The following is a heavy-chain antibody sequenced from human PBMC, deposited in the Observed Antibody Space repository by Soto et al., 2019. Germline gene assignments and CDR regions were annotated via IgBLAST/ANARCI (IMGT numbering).Heavy chain of an antibody. J-gene: IGHJ6*02. CDR1: GGSISSGGYY. CDR3: ARDRIQLWSTYYYYYYGMDV. V-gene: IGHV4-31*03. Sequence: LSLTCTVSGGSISSGGYYWSWIRQHPGKGLEWIGYIYYSGSTYYNPSLKSRVTISVDTSKNQFSLKLSSVTAADTAVYYCARDRIQLWSTYYYYYYGMDVWGQGTTVTVSS. CDR2: IYYSGST. D-gene: IGHD5-18*01.